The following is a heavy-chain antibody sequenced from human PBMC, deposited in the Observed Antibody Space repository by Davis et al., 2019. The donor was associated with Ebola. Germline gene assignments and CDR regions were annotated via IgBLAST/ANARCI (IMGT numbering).Heavy chain of an antibody. V-gene: IGHV3-7*01. CDR1: GFTFSSYW. CDR3: ARAGATYWKD. D-gene: IGHD1-1*01. Sequence: PGGSLRLSCATSGFTFSSYWMTWVRQAPGRGLERVANIKQDGSETYYGDSVKGRFTISRDNAKNSLYLQMNSLRAEDTAVYYCARAGATYWKDWGQGTLVTVSS. CDR2: IKQDGSET. J-gene: IGHJ4*02.